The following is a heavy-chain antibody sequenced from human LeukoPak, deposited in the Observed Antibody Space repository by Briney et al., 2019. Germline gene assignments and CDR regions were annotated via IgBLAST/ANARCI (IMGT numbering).Heavy chain of an antibody. CDR3: SAAADLNDY. D-gene: IGHD6-13*01. J-gene: IGHJ4*02. CDR2: IRSKAGSYTT. CDR1: GFTFSGSA. Sequence: GGSLRLSCAASGFTFSGSAMRWVRQASGKGLEWLGRIRSKAGSYTTAYAASVKGRFIVSRDDSKNTAYLQMNSLKTEDTAVYYCSAAADLNDYWGQGTLVTVSS. V-gene: IGHV3-73*01.